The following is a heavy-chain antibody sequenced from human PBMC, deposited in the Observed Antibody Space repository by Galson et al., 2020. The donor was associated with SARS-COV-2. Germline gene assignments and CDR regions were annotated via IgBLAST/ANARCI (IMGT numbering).Heavy chain of an antibody. CDR2: ISSYNGNT. CDR3: ARSGTYPSFDDY. J-gene: IGHJ4*02. CDR1: GYTLTNYE. D-gene: IGHD1-26*01. Sequence: ASVKVSCKASGYTLTNYEISWVRQAPGQGLEWMGWISSYNGNTNYAQKFQGRVTMTTDTSTSTAYMELRSLRSDDTGVYYCARSGTYPSFDDYWGQGTLVTVSS. V-gene: IGHV1-18*01.